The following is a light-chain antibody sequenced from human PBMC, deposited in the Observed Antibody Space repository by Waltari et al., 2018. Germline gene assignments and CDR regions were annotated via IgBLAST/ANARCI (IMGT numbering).Light chain of an antibody. Sequence: QSALTQPPSVSASPGPSVTIPYTGTSSDVGGYHYLSLYQHHPCKAPKGMIYDVTRPSSGVPDRFSVSKAGNTASLTISGLQAEDEVDYYCGSYAGSYSWVLGGGTKVTVL. J-gene: IGLJ3*02. CDR2: DVT. CDR3: GSYAGSYSWV. V-gene: IGLV2-11*01. CDR1: SSDVGGYHY.